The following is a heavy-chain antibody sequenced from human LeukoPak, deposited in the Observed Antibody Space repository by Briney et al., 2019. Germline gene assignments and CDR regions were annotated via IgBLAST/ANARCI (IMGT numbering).Heavy chain of an antibody. V-gene: IGHV4-31*03. CDR1: VGSISSGGYY. Sequence: PSETLSLTGTVSVGSISSGGYYWSWIRQHPGKGLEWIGYIYYSGSTYYNPSLKSRVTISVDRSKNQFSLKLTSLTAADTAVYYCARDPRLSGSSWYRGCCAFDIWGQGTMVTVSS. J-gene: IGHJ3*02. CDR2: IYYSGST. CDR3: ARDPRLSGSSWYRGCCAFDI. D-gene: IGHD6-13*01.